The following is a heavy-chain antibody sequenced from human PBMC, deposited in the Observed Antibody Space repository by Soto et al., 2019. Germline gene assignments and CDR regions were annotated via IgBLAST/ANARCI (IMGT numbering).Heavy chain of an antibody. Sequence: EVQLLESGGGLVQAGGSLRLSCAASGFTFSRDGMSWVRQAPGKGLEWVSLITDNGGSTYYAVSVKGRFTISRDNTKNTLFLQMNSLRAEDTAVYYCAKERATTTAFDYWGQGALVTVSS. D-gene: IGHD4-17*01. CDR3: AKERATTTAFDY. CDR1: GFTFSRDG. V-gene: IGHV3-23*01. CDR2: ITDNGGST. J-gene: IGHJ4*02.